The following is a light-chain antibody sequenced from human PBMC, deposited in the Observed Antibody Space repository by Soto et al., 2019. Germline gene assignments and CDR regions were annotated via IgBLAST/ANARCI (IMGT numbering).Light chain of an antibody. J-gene: IGKJ1*01. CDR1: QSVSNNY. CDR3: QHYGISRT. CDR2: GAS. Sequence: EIVLTQSPGTLSLSPGERATLSCRASQSVSNNYLAWYQQKPGQAPRLLIYGASSRAPGIPDRFSGSGSGTDFTLTISRLEPGDFAVYYCQHYGISRTFGQGTKVDIK. V-gene: IGKV3-20*01.